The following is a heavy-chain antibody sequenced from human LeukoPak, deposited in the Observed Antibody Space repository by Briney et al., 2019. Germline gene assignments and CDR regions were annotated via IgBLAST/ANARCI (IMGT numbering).Heavy chain of an antibody. CDR1: GFTFNRYW. CDR3: ARDRGYGDHPSWFDP. V-gene: IGHV3-74*01. J-gene: IGHJ5*02. CDR2: LNPDGSTT. D-gene: IGHD5-12*01. Sequence: GGSLRLSCAASGFTFNRYWKHCFRQAPGKGRQWFSRLNPDGSTTTYAASVKGRFTISRDNAKNSVYLQMNSLRAEDTAVYYCARDRGYGDHPSWFDPWGQGTQVTVSS.